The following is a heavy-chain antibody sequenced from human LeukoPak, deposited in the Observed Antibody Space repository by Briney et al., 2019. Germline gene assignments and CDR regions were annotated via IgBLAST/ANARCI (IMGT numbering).Heavy chain of an antibody. Sequence: PRGSLRLSCAASVFTLRSDSMNWVPEAPSKRLELGSVISGSGGTTCSADSVEGRFTISRDNSKNTLYLRMNSLRAEDTAVYYCAKVQYYYDTSGYDYWGQGTLVTVSS. V-gene: IGHV3-23*01. D-gene: IGHD3-22*01. CDR1: VFTLRSDS. CDR2: ISGSGGTT. CDR3: AKVQYYYDTSGYDY. J-gene: IGHJ4*02.